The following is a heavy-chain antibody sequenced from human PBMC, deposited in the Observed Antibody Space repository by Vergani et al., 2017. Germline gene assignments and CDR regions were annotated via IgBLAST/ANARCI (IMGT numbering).Heavy chain of an antibody. CDR3: VRARCSGPCFMSNCFDS. D-gene: IGHD5-12*01. Sequence: EVQLVESGGGLIHPGGSLRLSCEGSGFSFSGYWMHWVRQSPEKGVVWVSRIISDGSITNYADSVKGRFTPSRDNAKNTLYLEMNSLRGDDTAIYYCVRARCSGPCFMSNCFDSWGQGTLVTVSS. J-gene: IGHJ5*01. V-gene: IGHV3-74*01. CDR2: IISDGSIT. CDR1: GFSFSGYW.